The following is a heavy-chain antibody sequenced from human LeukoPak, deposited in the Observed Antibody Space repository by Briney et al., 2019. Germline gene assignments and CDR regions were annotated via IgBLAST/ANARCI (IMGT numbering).Heavy chain of an antibody. V-gene: IGHV5-51*01. CDR3: ARALGGATSDFDY. CDR1: GFSFISHW. D-gene: IGHD1-26*01. J-gene: IGHJ4*02. CDR2: IYPGDSDT. Sequence: GESLKISCKASGFSFISHWIGWVRQMPGKGLEWMGIIYPGDSDTRYSPSFQGQVTISADKSISTAYLQWSSLKASDTAMYYCARALGGATSDFDYWGQGTLVTVSS.